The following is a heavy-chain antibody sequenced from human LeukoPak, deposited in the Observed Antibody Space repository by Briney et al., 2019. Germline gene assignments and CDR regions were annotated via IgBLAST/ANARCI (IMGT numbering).Heavy chain of an antibody. D-gene: IGHD4-17*01. J-gene: IGHJ4*02. V-gene: IGHV4-38-2*01. CDR3: ARGGYGDYVEGYYFDY. CDR2: IYHSGST. CDR1: GYSISSGYY. Sequence: PSETLSLTCAVSGYSISSGYYWGWIRQPPGKGLEWIGSIYHSGSTYYNPSLKSRVTMSVDTSKNQFSLKLGSVTAADTALYYCARGGYGDYVEGYYFDYWGQGTLVTVSS.